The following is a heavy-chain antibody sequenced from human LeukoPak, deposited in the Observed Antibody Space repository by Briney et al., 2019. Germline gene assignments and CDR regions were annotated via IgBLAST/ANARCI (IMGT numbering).Heavy chain of an antibody. Sequence: PGGSLRLSCAASGYTFSSYSMNWARQAPGKGLEWVSSISSSSSYIYYADSVKGRFTISRDNAKNSLYLHMNSLRAEDTAVYYCARAAGRYAQYNWFDPWGQGTLVTVSS. J-gene: IGHJ5*02. V-gene: IGHV3-21*01. CDR2: ISSSSSYI. D-gene: IGHD1-1*01. CDR1: GYTFSSYS. CDR3: ARAAGRYAQYNWFDP.